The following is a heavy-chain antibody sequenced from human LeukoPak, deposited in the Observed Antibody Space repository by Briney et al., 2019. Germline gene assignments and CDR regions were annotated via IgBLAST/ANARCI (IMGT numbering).Heavy chain of an antibody. CDR1: EFTYG. Sequence: GGSLRLSCAASEFTYGMNWVRQAPGKGLECVSAISSSGSNTYYADSVKGRFTISRDNSKSTLYLQMNSLRAEDTAVYHCAKKSGDHFHFDFWGQGTLVTVSS. CDR2: ISSSGSNT. D-gene: IGHD2-21*01. CDR3: AKKSGDHFHFDF. V-gene: IGHV3-23*01. J-gene: IGHJ4*02.